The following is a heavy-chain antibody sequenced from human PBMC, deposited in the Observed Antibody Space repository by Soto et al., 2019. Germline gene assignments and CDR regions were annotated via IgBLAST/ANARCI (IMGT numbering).Heavy chain of an antibody. CDR1: GGSISSSSYY. CDR2: VYYSGST. D-gene: IGHD1-26*01. V-gene: IGHV4-30-4*08. CDR3: ARDTYSGSPYFDY. Sequence: SETLSLTCTVSGGSISSSSYYWGWIRQPPGKGLEWIGYVYYSGSTYYNPSLKSRVTISVDTSKNQFSLKLSSVTAADTAVYYCARDTYSGSPYFDYWGQGTLVTVSS. J-gene: IGHJ4*02.